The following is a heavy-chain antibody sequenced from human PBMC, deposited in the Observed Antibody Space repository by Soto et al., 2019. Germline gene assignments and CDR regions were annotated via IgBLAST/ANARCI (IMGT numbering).Heavy chain of an antibody. D-gene: IGHD1-26*01. CDR1: WSPLTSSA. CDR3: AREWDCP. J-gene: IGHJ5*02. V-gene: IGHV1-69*13. CDR2: IIPIFGTT. Sequence: SVKVSRQASWSPLTSSAISWVRQAPGQGLEWMGGIIPIFGTTNYAQKFQGRVTITADESTSTAYMELSSLRSEDTAVYYCAREWDCPWGQGTLVTVSS.